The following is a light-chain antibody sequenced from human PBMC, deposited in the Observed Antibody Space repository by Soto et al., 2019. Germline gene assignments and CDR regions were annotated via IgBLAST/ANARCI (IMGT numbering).Light chain of an antibody. CDR2: EVN. J-gene: IGLJ1*01. CDR1: RSDVGAYIY. V-gene: IGLV2-14*03. CDR3: SSYSDSDTKV. Sequence: QSVLTQPASVSGSPGQSITISCGGTRSDVGAYIYVSWYQQYPGKAPKLIIYEVNNRPSGVSGRFSGSKSDTTACLTISGLQAEDEADYYCSSYSDSDTKVFGTGTKVTVL.